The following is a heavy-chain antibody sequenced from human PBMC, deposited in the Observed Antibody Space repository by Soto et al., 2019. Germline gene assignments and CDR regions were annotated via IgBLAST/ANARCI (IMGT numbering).Heavy chain of an antibody. CDR3: ARSLPWFDP. CDR2: ISANNGNT. J-gene: IGHJ5*02. Sequence: QVRLVHSETEVKKPGASVNVSCKASGYTFTSYTISWVRQAPGQGREWMGWISANNGNTEFAQKFQDRLTMIADTTTSTAYLELRNLRPDDTAVYYCARSLPWFDPWGQGTLVAVSS. V-gene: IGHV1-18*01. CDR1: GYTFTSYT.